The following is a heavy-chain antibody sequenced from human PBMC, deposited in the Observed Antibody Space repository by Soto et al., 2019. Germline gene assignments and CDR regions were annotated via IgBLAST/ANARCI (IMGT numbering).Heavy chain of an antibody. CDR2: NNPNSGGT. Sequence: ASVKVSCKASGYTFTGYYMHWVRQAPGQGLEWMGWNNPNSGGTNYAQQFQGRVTMTRDTSTSTAYMGLSSLRSDDTAVYYCARDIRQWLGAFDFWGQGTLVTVSS. V-gene: IGHV1-2*02. D-gene: IGHD6-19*01. J-gene: IGHJ4*02. CDR1: GYTFTGYY. CDR3: ARDIRQWLGAFDF.